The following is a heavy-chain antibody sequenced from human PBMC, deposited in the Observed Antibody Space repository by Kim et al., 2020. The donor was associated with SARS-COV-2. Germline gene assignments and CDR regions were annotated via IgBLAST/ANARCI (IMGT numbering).Heavy chain of an antibody. D-gene: IGHD1-26*01. J-gene: IGHJ4*02. V-gene: IGHV5-51*01. CDR3: ASNREVGATTFDY. Sequence: YSPSFQGQVTISADKSISTAYLQWSSLKASDTAMYYCASNREVGATTFDYWGQGTLVTVSS.